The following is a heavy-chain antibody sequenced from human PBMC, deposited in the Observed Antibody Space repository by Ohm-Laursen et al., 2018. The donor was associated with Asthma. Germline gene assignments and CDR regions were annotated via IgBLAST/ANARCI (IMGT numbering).Heavy chain of an antibody. V-gene: IGHV3-30*18. CDR3: AKAYGEAFDI. CDR2: ISYDGSNK. Sequence: SLRLSCTATGFTFSSYGMHWVRQAPGKGLEWVAVISYDGSNKYYADSVKGRFTISRDNSKNTLYLQMNSLRAEDTAVYYCAKAYGEAFDIWGQGTMVTVSS. D-gene: IGHD4-17*01. CDR1: GFTFSSYG. J-gene: IGHJ3*02.